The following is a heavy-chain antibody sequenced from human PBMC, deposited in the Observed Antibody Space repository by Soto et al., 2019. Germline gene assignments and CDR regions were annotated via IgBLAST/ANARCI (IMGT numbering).Heavy chain of an antibody. Sequence: GASVKVSCKASGYTFTGHYMHWVRQAPGQGLEWMGWINPNSGGTNYAQKFQGWVTMTRDTSISTAYMELSRLRSDDTAVYYCARDLRYYYGSGPFYGMDVWGQGTTVTVSS. J-gene: IGHJ6*02. CDR1: GYTFTGHY. D-gene: IGHD3-10*01. CDR3: ARDLRYYYGSGPFYGMDV. V-gene: IGHV1-2*04. CDR2: INPNSGGT.